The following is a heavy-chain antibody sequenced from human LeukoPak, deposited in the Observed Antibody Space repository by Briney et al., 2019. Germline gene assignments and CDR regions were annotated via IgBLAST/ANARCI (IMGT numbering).Heavy chain of an antibody. CDR1: GFTVSSNY. D-gene: IGHD2-15*01. Sequence: PGGSLRLSCAASGFTVSSNYMSWVRQAPGKGLEWLSSITRRSTIYYADSVKGRFTISRDNAKNSLYLQLNSLRAEDTAVYYCASELLEADFYYGLDVWGQGTTVTAAS. V-gene: IGHV3-69-1*01. CDR2: ITRRSTI. J-gene: IGHJ6*02. CDR3: ASELLEADFYYGLDV.